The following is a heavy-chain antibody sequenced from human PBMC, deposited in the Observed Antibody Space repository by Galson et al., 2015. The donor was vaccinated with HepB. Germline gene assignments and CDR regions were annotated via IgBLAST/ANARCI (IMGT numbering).Heavy chain of an antibody. D-gene: IGHD6-6*01. CDR2: ISHGGNKK. V-gene: IGHV3-30*18. J-gene: IGHJ4*02. Sequence: SLRLSCAASGFTVSNNYMSWVRQAPGKGLEWVAAISHGGNKKYYVDSVKGRFTISRDNSKNTLYLQMNSLRAEDTALYYCAKKGTEYRGSSVDYWGRGTQVTVSS. CDR3: AKKGTEYRGSSVDY. CDR1: GFTVSNNY.